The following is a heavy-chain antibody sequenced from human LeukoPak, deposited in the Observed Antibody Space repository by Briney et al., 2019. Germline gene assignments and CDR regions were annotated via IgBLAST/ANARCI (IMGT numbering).Heavy chain of an antibody. J-gene: IGHJ4*02. D-gene: IGHD3-10*01. Sequence: GGSLRLSCAASGFTFSSYAMSWVRQTPGKGLEWVSAISGSGGSTYYADSVEDRFTISRDNSNNTLYLQMNSLRAEDTAVYYCAKGKVSDSWGQGTLVTVSS. CDR2: ISGSGGST. CDR1: GFTFSSYA. V-gene: IGHV3-23*01. CDR3: AKGKVSDS.